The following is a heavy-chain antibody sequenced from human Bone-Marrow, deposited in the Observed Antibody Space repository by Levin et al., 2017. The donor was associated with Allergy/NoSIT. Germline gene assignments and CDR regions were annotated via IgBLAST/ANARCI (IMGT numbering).Heavy chain of an antibody. CDR1: GGSISSSSYY. Sequence: SETLSLTCTVSGGSISSSSYYWGWIRQPPGKGLEWIGSIYYSGSTYYNPSLKSRVTISVDTSKNQFSLKLSSVTAADTAVYYCARETTAMDHPEAFDIWGQGTMVTVSS. V-gene: IGHV4-39*07. J-gene: IGHJ3*02. CDR2: IYYSGST. D-gene: IGHD5-18*01. CDR3: ARETTAMDHPEAFDI.